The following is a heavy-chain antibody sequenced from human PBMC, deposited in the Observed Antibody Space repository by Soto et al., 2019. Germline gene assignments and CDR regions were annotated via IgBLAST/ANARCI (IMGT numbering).Heavy chain of an antibody. CDR1: GGSFSGYY. CDR2: INHSGST. V-gene: IGHV4-34*01. Sequence: SETLSLTCAVYGGSFSGYYWSWIRQPPGKGLEWIGEINHSGSTNYNPSLKSRVTISVDTSKNQFSPKLSSVTAADTAVYYCARGGFGELLSFYYYSYAMDVWGQGPKVTLS. CDR3: ARGGFGELLSFYYYSYAMDV. D-gene: IGHD3-10*01. J-gene: IGHJ6*02.